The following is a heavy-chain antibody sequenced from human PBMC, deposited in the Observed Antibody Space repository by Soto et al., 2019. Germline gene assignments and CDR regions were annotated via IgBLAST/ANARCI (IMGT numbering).Heavy chain of an antibody. Sequence: QLQLQESGPGLVKPSETLSLTCTVSGDSISSSGYYWGWIRQPPGKGLEWIGTIYYSGTTYYNPSLKSRVTISVDTSKNQFSLKLSSVTAADTAVYYCASDSSDYGPWGQGTLVTVSS. V-gene: IGHV4-39*01. J-gene: IGHJ5*02. CDR1: GDSISSSGYY. D-gene: IGHD3-22*01. CDR2: IYYSGTT. CDR3: ASDSSDYGP.